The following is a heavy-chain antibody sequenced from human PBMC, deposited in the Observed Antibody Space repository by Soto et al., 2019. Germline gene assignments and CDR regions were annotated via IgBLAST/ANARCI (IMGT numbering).Heavy chain of an antibody. Sequence: QVQLVQSGAEVQKPGASVKVSCRASGYTFKVYFLHWMRQAPGPGLEWMGWINPNNGDTMYAQKFRGRVTMTRDTSIDTVYRDLSSLTSDDTAVYYCARGPDTGAFDYWGKGAMVTVSS. CDR1: GYTFKVYF. V-gene: IGHV1-2*02. D-gene: IGHD7-27*01. CDR3: ARGPDTGAFDY. CDR2: INPNNGDT. J-gene: IGHJ4*02.